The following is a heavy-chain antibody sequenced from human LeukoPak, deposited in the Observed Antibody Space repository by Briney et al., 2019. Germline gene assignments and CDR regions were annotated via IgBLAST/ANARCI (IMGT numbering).Heavy chain of an antibody. D-gene: IGHD5-18*01. J-gene: IGHJ4*02. V-gene: IGHV4-34*01. CDR3: ARLGYSYGYLPDY. CDR1: GGSFSGYY. CDR2: INHSGST. Sequence: SETLSLTCAVYGGSFSGYYWSWIRQPPGKGLEWIGEINHSGSTNYNPSLKSRVTISVDTSKNQFSLKLSSVTAADTAVYYCARLGYSYGYLPDYWGQRTLVTVSS.